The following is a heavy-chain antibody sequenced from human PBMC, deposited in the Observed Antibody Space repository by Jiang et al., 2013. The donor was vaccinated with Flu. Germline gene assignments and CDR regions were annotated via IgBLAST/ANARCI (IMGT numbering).Heavy chain of an antibody. D-gene: IGHD6-6*01. V-gene: IGHV2-70*11. Sequence: PTQTLTLTCTFSGFSLSTSGMCVSWIRQPPGKALEWLARIDWDDERYYRTSLKTRLTISKDTSKNQVALSMTNVDPVDTATYYCARTSFVAGRRNDAFDIWGQGTVVTVSS. CDR2: IDWDDER. J-gene: IGHJ3*02. CDR3: ARTSFVAGRRNDAFDI. CDR1: GFSLSTSGMC.